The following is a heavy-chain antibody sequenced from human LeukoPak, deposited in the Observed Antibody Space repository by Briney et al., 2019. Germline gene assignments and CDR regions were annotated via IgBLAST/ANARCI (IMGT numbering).Heavy chain of an antibody. J-gene: IGHJ4*02. CDR2: ISGSGGST. Sequence: GGSLRLSCAASGFTFSSYAMSWVRQAPGKGLEWVSAISGSGGSTYYADSVKGRFTISRDNSKNTLYLQMNSLRAEDTAVYYCAESPGYYYDSSWGQGTLVTVSS. V-gene: IGHV3-23*01. CDR3: AESPGYYYDSS. CDR1: GFTFSSYA. D-gene: IGHD3-22*01.